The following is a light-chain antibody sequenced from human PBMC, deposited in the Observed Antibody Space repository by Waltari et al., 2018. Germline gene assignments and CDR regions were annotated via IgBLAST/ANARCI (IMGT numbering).Light chain of an antibody. CDR1: STDVGAYNY. V-gene: IGLV2-14*03. J-gene: IGLJ3*02. CDR2: DVS. Sequence: QSALTQPASVSGSPGQSITISCTGTSTDVGAYNYVSWYQQPPGKVPKPLIFDVSNRPSGVSNRFSGSKSGNTASLTISGLQAEDESDYYRCSFTSRSTWVFGGGTKLTVL. CDR3: CSFTSRSTWV.